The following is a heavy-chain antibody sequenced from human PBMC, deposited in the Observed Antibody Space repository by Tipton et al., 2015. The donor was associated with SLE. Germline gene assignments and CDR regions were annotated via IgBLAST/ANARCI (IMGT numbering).Heavy chain of an antibody. V-gene: IGHV3-23*01. J-gene: IGHJ4*02. D-gene: IGHD3-22*01. CDR3: AKDEIFTYYYDTSGQVPLYYFDY. Sequence: SLRLSCAASGFTFSSYAMSWVRQAPGKGLEWVSAISGSGGSTYYADSVKGRFTISRDNSKNTLYLQMNSLRAEDTAAYYCAKDEIFTYYYDTSGQVPLYYFDYWGQGTLVTVSS. CDR2: ISGSGGST. CDR1: GFTFSSYA.